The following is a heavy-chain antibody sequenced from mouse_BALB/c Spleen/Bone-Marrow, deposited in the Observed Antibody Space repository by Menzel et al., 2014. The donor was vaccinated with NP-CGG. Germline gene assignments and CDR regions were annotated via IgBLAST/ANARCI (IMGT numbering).Heavy chain of an antibody. CDR1: GYTFTSYW. D-gene: IGHD1-1*01. Sequence: EAHLVESGIVLARPGASVMMSCKASGYTFTSYWMHWVKQRPGQGLEWIGAIYPGNSDTSYNQKFKGKAKLTAVTSTSTAYMELSSLTNEDSAVYYCTRSYERYYSMVLGVQGTSISISS. CDR3: TRSYERYYSMVL. V-gene: IGHV1-5*01. CDR2: IYPGNSDT. J-gene: IGHJ4*01.